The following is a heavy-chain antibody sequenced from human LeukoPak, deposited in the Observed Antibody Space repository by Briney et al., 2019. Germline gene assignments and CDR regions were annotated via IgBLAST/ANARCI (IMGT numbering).Heavy chain of an antibody. CDR3: AKRAGSYSHSYDY. D-gene: IGHD2-15*01. CDR1: GFTFSSYE. Sequence: PGGSLRSSGAALGFTFSSYEMNWVGQAPGKGLEWVSAISGSGGSTYYADSVKGRLTISRASSKKPLYLQMNSLRAEDTAFYSCAKRAGSYSHSYDYWGQGTLVTVSS. J-gene: IGHJ4*02. CDR2: ISGSGGST. V-gene: IGHV3-23*01.